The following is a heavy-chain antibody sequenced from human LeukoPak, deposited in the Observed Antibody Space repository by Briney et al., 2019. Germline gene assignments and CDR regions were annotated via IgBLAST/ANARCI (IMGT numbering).Heavy chain of an antibody. V-gene: IGHV1-2*02. CDR3: ARDLTANIDSSY. CDR1: GYIFTDNY. D-gene: IGHD4-11*01. CDR2: INPKTGDT. Sequence: ASVKVSCTASGYIFTDNYMHWVRQTPGQGLEWIAWINPKTGDTAYAQRFQGRITVTSDTSINTAYMDLSSLTSDDTAVFYCARDLTANIDSSYWGQGTVVTVSS. J-gene: IGHJ4*02.